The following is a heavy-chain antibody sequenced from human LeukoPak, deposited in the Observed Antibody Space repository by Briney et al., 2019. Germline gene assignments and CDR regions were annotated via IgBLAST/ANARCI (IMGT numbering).Heavy chain of an antibody. J-gene: IGHJ4*02. CDR3: ARDIGYCSGGTCSPYCDY. CDR1: GYTFTSYG. Sequence: ASVKVSCKASGYTFTSYGISWVRQAPGQGPEWMGWISPCNGDTNYAQRLQGRVTMTTDTSTSTAYMELRSLRSDDTAVYYCARDIGYCSGGTCSPYCDYWGQGTLVTVSS. D-gene: IGHD2-15*01. CDR2: ISPCNGDT. V-gene: IGHV1-18*04.